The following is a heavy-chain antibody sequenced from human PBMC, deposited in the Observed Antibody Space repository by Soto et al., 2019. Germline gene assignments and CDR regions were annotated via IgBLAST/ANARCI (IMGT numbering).Heavy chain of an antibody. CDR3: ARGSIPFYY. J-gene: IGHJ4*02. D-gene: IGHD6-6*01. CDR1: GFTFSPFW. V-gene: IGHV3-74*01. Sequence: EVQLVESGRGLVQPGGSLSLSCAASGFTFSPFWMHWVRQVTGKGPVWVSRINNDGNSTSYADSVKGRFTISRDIAKNTVSLQMKRLRAEYTAVYYCARGSIPFYYWGQGTLCTVS. CDR2: INNDGNST.